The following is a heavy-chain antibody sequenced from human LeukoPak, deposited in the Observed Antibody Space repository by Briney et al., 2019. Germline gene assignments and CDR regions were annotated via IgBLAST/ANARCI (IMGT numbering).Heavy chain of an antibody. D-gene: IGHD3-10*01. CDR3: AKDGYGSGLTYYYYYMDV. CDR2: ISGSGGST. Sequence: GGSLRLSCAASGFTVSTNYMTWIRQAPGKGLEWVSAISGSGGSTYYADSVKGRFTISRDNSKNTLYLQMNSLRAEDTAVYYCAKDGYGSGLTYYYYYMDVWGKGTTVTISS. J-gene: IGHJ6*03. V-gene: IGHV3-23*01. CDR1: GFTVSTNY.